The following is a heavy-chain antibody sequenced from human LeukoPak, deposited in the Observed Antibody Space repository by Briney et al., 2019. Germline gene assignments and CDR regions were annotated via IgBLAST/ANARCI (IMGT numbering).Heavy chain of an antibody. Sequence: SETLSLTCTVSGGFISSYYWSWTRQPPGKGLEWFGYIYYSGSTNYNPSLKSRVTISVDTSKNQFSLKLSSVTAADTAVYYCARAYYYDSSGYYSAFDIWGQGTMVTVSS. CDR2: IYYSGST. J-gene: IGHJ3*02. CDR3: ARAYYYDSSGYYSAFDI. CDR1: GGFISSYY. V-gene: IGHV4-59*01. D-gene: IGHD3-22*01.